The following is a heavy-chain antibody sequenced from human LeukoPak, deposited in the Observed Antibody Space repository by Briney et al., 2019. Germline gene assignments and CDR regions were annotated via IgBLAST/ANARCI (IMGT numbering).Heavy chain of an antibody. CDR3: AGEVRPDGSARGYYFDY. Sequence: SQTLSLTCTVSGGSISSADYYWSWIRQPPGKGLEWIGYIYHSGNTYYNPSLKSRVTISVDTSKNQFSLKLSSVTAADTAVYYCAGEVRPDGSARGYYFDYWGQGTLVTASS. D-gene: IGHD3-10*01. CDR1: GGSISSADYY. J-gene: IGHJ4*02. V-gene: IGHV4-30-4*01. CDR2: IYHSGNT.